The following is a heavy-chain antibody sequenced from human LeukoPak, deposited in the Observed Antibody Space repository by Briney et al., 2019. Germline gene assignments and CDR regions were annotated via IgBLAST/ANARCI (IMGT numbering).Heavy chain of an antibody. Sequence: SETLSLTCAAYGVSFSGYYWSWIRQPPGKGLEWIGEINHSGSTNCNPSLKSRVTISVDTSKNQFSLKLSSVTAADTAVYYCASGDYGGNSDYYYGMDVWGQGTTVTVSS. CDR2: INHSGST. CDR3: ASGDYGGNSDYYYGMDV. CDR1: GVSFSGYY. D-gene: IGHD4-23*01. V-gene: IGHV4-34*01. J-gene: IGHJ6*02.